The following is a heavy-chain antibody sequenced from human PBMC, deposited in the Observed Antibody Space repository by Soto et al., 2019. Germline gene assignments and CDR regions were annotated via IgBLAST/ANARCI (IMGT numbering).Heavy chain of an antibody. CDR2: INPNSGGT. CDR1: VYTFTCYY. J-gene: IGHJ6*02. Sequence: VXSVKVSCKASVYTFTCYYMHWVRQAPGQGLEWMGWINPNSGGTNYAQKFQGRVTMTRDTSISTAYMELSRLRSDDTAVYYCARSNPHYYYYGMDAWGQGQMVTVSS. CDR3: ARSNPHYYYYGMDA. V-gene: IGHV1-2*02.